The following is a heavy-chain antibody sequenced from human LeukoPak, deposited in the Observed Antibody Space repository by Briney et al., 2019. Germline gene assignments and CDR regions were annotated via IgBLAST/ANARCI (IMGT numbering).Heavy chain of an antibody. CDR2: TYYSGTA. D-gene: IGHD5-18*01. J-gene: IGHJ4*02. CDR3: ARSAPGYSYGYFDY. CDR1: VGSISTYH. V-gene: IGHV4-59*01. Sequence: PSETLSDTRMVPVGSISTYHWSWIWPPPGRGVECIAYTYYSGTASYTPSLKSRVTMSLDTSKNQSPQKLTSVTAADTAVYYCARSAPGYSYGYFDYWGQGTLVTVSS.